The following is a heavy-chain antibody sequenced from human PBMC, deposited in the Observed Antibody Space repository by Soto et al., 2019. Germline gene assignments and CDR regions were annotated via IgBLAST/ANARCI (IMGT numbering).Heavy chain of an antibody. CDR3: ARSQGSSTSLEIYYYYYYGMDV. CDR1: GGTFNSYA. Sequence: QVQLVQSGAEVKQPGSSVKVSCKASGGTFNSYAISWVRQAPGQGLEWMGGIIPISGTANYAQKFQGRVTITADESTSTAYMELSSLRSEDTAVYYCARSQGSSTSLEIYYYYYYGMDVWGQGTTVTVSS. D-gene: IGHD2-2*01. V-gene: IGHV1-69*01. J-gene: IGHJ6*02. CDR2: IIPISGTA.